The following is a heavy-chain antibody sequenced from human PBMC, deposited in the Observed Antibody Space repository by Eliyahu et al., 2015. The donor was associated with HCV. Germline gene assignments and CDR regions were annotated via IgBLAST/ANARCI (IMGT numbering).Heavy chain of an antibody. CDR1: GFTFSNYW. D-gene: IGHD6-19*01. CDR3: ARRSTVTGAPYYLDF. Sequence: EVQLVESGGGLFQPGGSLRLSCAASGFTFSNYWMHWVRQAPGKGLVWGSRINSDGITTNYADSVNGRFTISRDNARNTLYLQMNSLRAEDTAVYYCARRSTVTGAPYYLDFWGQGTLVTVSS. V-gene: IGHV3-74*01. J-gene: IGHJ4*02. CDR2: INSDGITT.